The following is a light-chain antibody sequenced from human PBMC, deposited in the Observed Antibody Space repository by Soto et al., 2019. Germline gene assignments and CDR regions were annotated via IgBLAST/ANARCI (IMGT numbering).Light chain of an antibody. CDR3: QQYYSVPLT. V-gene: IGKV4-1*01. CDR1: QSVLYSSNSKNY. J-gene: IGKJ4*01. CDR2: WAS. Sequence: DIAVTQSPDSLAVSLGERATINCKSSQSVLYSSNSKNYLAWYQQKPGQPPKLLFYWASTRESGVPDRFSGSGSGTDFTLTISSLQAEDVAVYYCQQYYSVPLTFGGGTKVDI.